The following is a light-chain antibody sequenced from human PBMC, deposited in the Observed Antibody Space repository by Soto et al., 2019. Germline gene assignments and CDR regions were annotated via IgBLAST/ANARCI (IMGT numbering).Light chain of an antibody. V-gene: IGKV3-11*01. J-gene: IGKJ1*01. CDR3: QQRRT. CDR1: QSVSSY. CDR2: DAS. Sequence: EIVLTQSPATLSLSPGERATLSCRASQSVSSYLAWYQQKPGQAPRLLIYDASNRATGIPARSSGSGSGTDFTRTISSLEPEDFAVYYCQQRRTFGQGTKVEI.